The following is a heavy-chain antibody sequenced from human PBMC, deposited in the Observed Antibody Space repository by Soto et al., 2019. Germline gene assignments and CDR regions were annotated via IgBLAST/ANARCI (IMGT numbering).Heavy chain of an antibody. D-gene: IGHD4-17*01. CDR1: GGSISNNRW. Sequence: QVKLQESGPGLEKPSGTLSLTCAVSGGSISNNRWWTWVRQAPGKGLEWIGEIHDRGSTNNNQSLKSRSTVSIDRSKNQFSLDMSAVTAADTAVYYCAGQWGASYGAFDPWGQGTLVTVSS. J-gene: IGHJ5*02. CDR2: IHDRGST. V-gene: IGHV4-4*02. CDR3: AGQWGASYGAFDP.